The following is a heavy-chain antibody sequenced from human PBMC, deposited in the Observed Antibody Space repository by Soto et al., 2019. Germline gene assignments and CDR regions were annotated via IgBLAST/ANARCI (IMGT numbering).Heavy chain of an antibody. CDR2: ISSGSSNI. Sequence: EVQLVESGGGLVKPGGSLTLSCAGSGFGIRSYNMNWDRQPPGNGLEWVASISSGSSNIYYADSVKGRFTISRDNAKDSLYLQMDSLRAEDSAVYYCASATVVAGTFDFWGQGTLLTVSS. CDR3: ASATVVAGTFDF. D-gene: IGHD2-15*01. J-gene: IGHJ4*02. V-gene: IGHV3-21*01. CDR1: GFGIRSYN.